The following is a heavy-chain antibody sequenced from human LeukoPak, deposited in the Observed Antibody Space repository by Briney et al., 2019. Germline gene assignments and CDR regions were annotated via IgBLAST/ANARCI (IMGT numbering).Heavy chain of an antibody. D-gene: IGHD3-10*01. CDR1: GYTFTSYD. J-gene: IGHJ5*02. CDR2: MNPNSGNT. V-gene: IGHV1-8*01. Sequence: ASVKVSCKASGYTFTSYDINWVRQATGQGLEWMGWMNPNSGNTGYAQKFQGRVTMTRNTSISTSYMELSSLRSEDTAVYYCARGRGSYYGSGTPHNWFDPWGQGTLVTVSS. CDR3: ARGRGSYYGSGTPHNWFDP.